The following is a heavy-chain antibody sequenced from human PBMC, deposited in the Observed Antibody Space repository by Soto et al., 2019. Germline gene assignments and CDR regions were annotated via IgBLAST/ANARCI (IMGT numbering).Heavy chain of an antibody. D-gene: IGHD3-9*01. J-gene: IGHJ5*02. Sequence: QVQLVQSGAEVKKPGASVKVSCKASGYTFTSYAMHWVRQAPGQRLEWMGWINAGNGNTKYSQKFQGRVTITRDTSVSTAYMELSSLRSEDTAVYYCARAHYDILTGYSLNWFDPWGQGTLVTVSS. CDR3: ARAHYDILTGYSLNWFDP. V-gene: IGHV1-3*01. CDR1: GYTFTSYA. CDR2: INAGNGNT.